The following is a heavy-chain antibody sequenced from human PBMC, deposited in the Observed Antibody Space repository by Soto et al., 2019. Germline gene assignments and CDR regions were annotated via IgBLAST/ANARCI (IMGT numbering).Heavy chain of an antibody. D-gene: IGHD6-13*01. CDR3: ARERAAAGSNRFDP. V-gene: IGHV1-8*01. Sequence: QVQLVQSGVEVKKPGASVKVSCKASGYTFTSYDINWVRQATGQGLEWMGWMNPNSGKTGYAQKFQGRATMTRNTSILTAYMELSSLRSEDTAVYYCARERAAAGSNRFDPWGQGTVVIVSS. J-gene: IGHJ5*02. CDR2: MNPNSGKT. CDR1: GYTFTSYD.